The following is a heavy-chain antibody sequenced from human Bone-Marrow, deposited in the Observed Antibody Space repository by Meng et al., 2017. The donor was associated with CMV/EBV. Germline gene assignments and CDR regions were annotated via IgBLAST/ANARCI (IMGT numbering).Heavy chain of an antibody. Sequence: LKISCTASGFTFSSYAMHWVRQAPGKGLEWVAVISYDGSNKYYADSVKGRFTISRENAKKSFYLQMNNLRVGDTAVYYCTRSPNGMDVWGQGNTVTVSS. CDR2: ISYDGSNK. J-gene: IGHJ6*02. CDR1: GFTFSSYA. V-gene: IGHV3-30*14. CDR3: TRSPNGMDV.